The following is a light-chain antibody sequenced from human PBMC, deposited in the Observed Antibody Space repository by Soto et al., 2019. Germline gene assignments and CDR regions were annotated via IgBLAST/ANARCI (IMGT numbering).Light chain of an antibody. CDR2: EVS. CDR1: SSDVGSYNL. V-gene: IGLV2-23*02. J-gene: IGLJ3*02. CDR3: CSYAGSSTWV. Sequence: QSALTQPASVSGSPGQSITISCTGTSSDVGSYNLVSWYQQHQGKAPELMIYEVSKRPSGVSNRFSGSKSGNTASLTLSGLQAEDEADYYCCSYAGSSTWVFGGGTQLTVL.